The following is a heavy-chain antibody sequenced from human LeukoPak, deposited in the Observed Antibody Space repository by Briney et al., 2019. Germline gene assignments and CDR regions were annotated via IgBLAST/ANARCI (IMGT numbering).Heavy chain of an antibody. V-gene: IGHV3-48*03. CDR2: ISSSGSTK. Sequence: GGSLRLSCAASGFTFSTYEMNWVRRAPGKGLEWVSYISSSGSTKYYADSAKGRFTISRDNAKNSLYLQMNSLRAEDTAVYYCARGDGGYYYGMDVWGKGTTVTVSS. J-gene: IGHJ6*04. CDR3: ARGDGGYYYGMDV. CDR1: GFTFSTYE. D-gene: IGHD2-21*01.